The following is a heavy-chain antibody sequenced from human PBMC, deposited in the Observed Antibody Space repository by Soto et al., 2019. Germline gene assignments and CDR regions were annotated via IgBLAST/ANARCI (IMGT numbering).Heavy chain of an antibody. CDR3: ARLGYCSGGSCSSRPNDY. CDR2: INHSGST. CDR1: GGSFSGYY. V-gene: IGHV4-34*01. Sequence: SETLSLTCAVYGGSFSGYYWSWIRQPPGKGLEWIGEINHSGSTNYNPSLKSRVTISVDTSKNQFSLKLSSVTAADTAVYYCARLGYCSGGSCSSRPNDYRGQGTLVTVSS. J-gene: IGHJ4*02. D-gene: IGHD2-15*01.